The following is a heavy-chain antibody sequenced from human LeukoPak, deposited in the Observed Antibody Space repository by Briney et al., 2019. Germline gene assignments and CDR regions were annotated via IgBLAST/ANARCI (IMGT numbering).Heavy chain of an antibody. D-gene: IGHD3-3*01. Sequence: QPGGSLRLSCAASGFTFSSYAMHWVRQAPGKGLESVAVISYDGSKKYYADSVKGRFTISRDNSKNTLYLQMNSLRAEDTAVYYCASPDFWSGYLGGQGTLVTVSS. CDR2: ISYDGSKK. CDR3: ASPDFWSGYL. CDR1: GFTFSSYA. J-gene: IGHJ4*02. V-gene: IGHV3-30*04.